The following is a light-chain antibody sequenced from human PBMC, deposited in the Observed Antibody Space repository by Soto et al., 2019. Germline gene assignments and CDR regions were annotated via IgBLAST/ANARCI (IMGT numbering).Light chain of an antibody. J-gene: IGKJ5*01. CDR3: QQYNSWPPIT. Sequence: EIVLTQSPGTLSLSPGERATLSCRASQSVSSYLAWYQQKPGQAPRLLIYDASTRATGIPDRFSGGGSGTEFTLTISSLQSEDFVVYYCQQYNSWPPITFGQGTRLEI. CDR2: DAS. CDR1: QSVSSY. V-gene: IGKV3-15*01.